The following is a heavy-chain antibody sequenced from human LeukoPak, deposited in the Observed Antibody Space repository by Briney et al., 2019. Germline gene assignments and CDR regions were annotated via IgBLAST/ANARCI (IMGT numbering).Heavy chain of an antibody. V-gene: IGHV1-3*01. Sequence: ASVKVSCKASGYTFTNYAIHWVRQAPGQRLEWMGWISAGNGNTKYSQKFQGGVTITRDTSASTVYMDLSSLRSEDTAVYYCARDHDYDYLWGSYRYDLGFDYWGQGTLVTVSS. J-gene: IGHJ4*02. CDR1: GYTFTNYA. CDR2: ISAGNGNT. D-gene: IGHD3-16*02. CDR3: ARDHDYDYLWGSYRYDLGFDY.